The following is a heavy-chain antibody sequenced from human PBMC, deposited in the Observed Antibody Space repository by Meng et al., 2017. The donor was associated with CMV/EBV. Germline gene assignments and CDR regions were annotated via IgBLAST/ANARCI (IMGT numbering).Heavy chain of an antibody. CDR1: GLTFSSYS. CDR3: ARDDYDFWSGYYYGYYYYYGMDV. CDR2: ISSSSSTI. Sequence: GGSLRLSCATSGLTFSSYSMNWARQAPGKGLEWVSYISSSSSTIYYADSVKGRFTISRDNAKNSLYLQMNSLRAEDTAVYYCARDDYDFWSGYYYGYYYYYGMDVWGQGTTVTVSS. V-gene: IGHV3-48*04. J-gene: IGHJ6*02. D-gene: IGHD3-3*01.